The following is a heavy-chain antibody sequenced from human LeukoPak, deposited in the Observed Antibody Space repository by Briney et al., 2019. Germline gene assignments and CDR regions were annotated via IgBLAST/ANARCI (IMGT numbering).Heavy chain of an antibody. Sequence: SETLSLTCAVYGGSFSGYYWSWIRQPPGKGLEWIGSIYYSGSTYYNPSLKSRVTISVDTSKNQFSLKLSSVTAADTAVYYCARANYYGSGSYYLGVDMDVWGKGTTVTVSS. CDR3: ARANYYGSGSYYLGVDMDV. CDR1: GGSFSGYY. CDR2: IYYSGST. V-gene: IGHV4-34*01. J-gene: IGHJ6*03. D-gene: IGHD3-10*01.